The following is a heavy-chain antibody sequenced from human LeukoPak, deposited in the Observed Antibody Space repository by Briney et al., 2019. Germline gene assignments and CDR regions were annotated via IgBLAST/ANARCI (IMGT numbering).Heavy chain of an antibody. CDR3: ARLLRPTKVMDY. Sequence: SETLSLTCAVYGGSFSGYYWSWIRQPPGKGLEWIGEINHSGSTNYDPSLKSRVTISVDTSKNQFSLKLSSVTAADTAVYYCARLLRPTKVMDYWGQGTLVTVSS. CDR2: INHSGST. CDR1: GGSFSGYY. V-gene: IGHV4-34*01. D-gene: IGHD2-21*01. J-gene: IGHJ4*02.